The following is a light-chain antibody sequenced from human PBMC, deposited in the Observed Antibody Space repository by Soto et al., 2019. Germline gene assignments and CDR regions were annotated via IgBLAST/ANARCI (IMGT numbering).Light chain of an antibody. CDR2: GNS. V-gene: IGLV1-40*01. CDR1: SSNIGAGYD. CDR3: QPYDSSLSGYV. Sequence: QSVLTQPPSVSGAPGQRVTISCTGSSSNIGAGYDVHWYQQLPGTAPKLLIYGNSNRPSGVPDRFSGSKSGTSASLAITGFQADDEADYYCQPYDSSLSGYVFGTGTKVTV. J-gene: IGLJ1*01.